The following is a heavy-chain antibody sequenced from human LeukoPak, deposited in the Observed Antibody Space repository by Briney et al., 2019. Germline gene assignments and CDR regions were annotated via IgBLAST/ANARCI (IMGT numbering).Heavy chain of an antibody. CDR1: GGSFSGYY. D-gene: IGHD3-22*01. J-gene: IGHJ4*02. V-gene: IGHV4-34*01. CDR3: ARHGSTTYYYDSSGYRY. CDR2: INHSGST. Sequence: SETLSLTCAVYGGSFSGYYWSWIRQPPGKGLEWIGEINHSGSTNYNPSLKSRVTISVDTSKNQFSLKLSSVTAADTAVYYCARHGSTTYYYDSSGYRYWGQGTLVTGSS.